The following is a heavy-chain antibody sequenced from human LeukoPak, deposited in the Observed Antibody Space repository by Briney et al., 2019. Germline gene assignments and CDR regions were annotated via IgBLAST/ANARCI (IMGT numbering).Heavy chain of an antibody. D-gene: IGHD3-22*01. V-gene: IGHV4-30-2*01. Sequence: SQTLSLTCSVSGGSISSGGYSWNWIRQPPGKGLEWIGYIHSSGTAYYNPSLKSRVTISLDTSKKQFSLKLSSVTAADTAVYYCARVRRWYYYDSSRRGAFDIWGQGTMVTVSS. CDR1: GGSISSGGYS. CDR2: IHSSGTA. J-gene: IGHJ3*02. CDR3: ARVRRWYYYDSSRRGAFDI.